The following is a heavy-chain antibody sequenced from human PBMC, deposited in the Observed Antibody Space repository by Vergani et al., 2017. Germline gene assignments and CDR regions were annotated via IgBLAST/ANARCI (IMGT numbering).Heavy chain of an antibody. J-gene: IGHJ4*02. CDR1: GFTFSSYE. Sequence: VQLLESGGGLVQPGGSLRLSCAASGFTFSSYEMNWVRQAPGKGLEWVAVIWYDGSNKYYADSVKGRFTISRHNSKNTLYLQMNSLRAEDTAVYYCARDGGDGYNLGTNFDYWGQGTLVTVSS. CDR2: IWYDGSNK. V-gene: IGHV3-33*08. CDR3: ARDGGDGYNLGTNFDY. D-gene: IGHD5-24*01.